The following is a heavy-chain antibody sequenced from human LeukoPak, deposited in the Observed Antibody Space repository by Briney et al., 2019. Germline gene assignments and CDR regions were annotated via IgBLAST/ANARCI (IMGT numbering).Heavy chain of an antibody. J-gene: IGHJ4*02. V-gene: IGHV3-21*01. CDR3: ARAEGYGSFDY. CDR1: GFTFSRYS. Sequence: GGSVRLSCAASGFTFSRYSMNWVRQAPGKGLEWVSSVSSSSSYIYYADSVKGRFTISRDNAKNSVFLQMNSLRAEDTAVYYCARAEGYGSFDYWGQGTLVTVSS. D-gene: IGHD5-12*01. CDR2: VSSSSSYI.